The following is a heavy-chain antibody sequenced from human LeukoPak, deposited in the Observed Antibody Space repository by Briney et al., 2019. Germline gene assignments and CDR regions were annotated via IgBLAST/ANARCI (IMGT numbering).Heavy chain of an antibody. CDR2: ISSSGSTI. D-gene: IGHD3-10*01. CDR3: ARAFSGSYSLDFDY. CDR1: GFTFSDYY. J-gene: IGHJ4*02. V-gene: IGHV3-11*01. Sequence: GRSLRLSCAASGFTFSDYYMSWIRQAPGKGLEWVSYISSSGSTIYYADSVKGRFTISRDNAKNSLYLQMNSLRAEDTAVYYCARAFSGSYSLDFDYWGQGTLVTVSS.